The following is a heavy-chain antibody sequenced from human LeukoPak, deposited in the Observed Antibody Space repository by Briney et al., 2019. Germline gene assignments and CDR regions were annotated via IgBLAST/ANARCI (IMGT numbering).Heavy chain of an antibody. Sequence: PSQTLSLTCTVSGGSISSGDYYWSWIRQPPGKGLEWIGYIYYSGSTYYNPSLKSRVTISVDTSKNQFSLSLNSVTAADTAVYYCARRSFYSSSSGFNSWGQGTLVTVSS. CDR2: IYYSGST. D-gene: IGHD6-6*01. CDR1: GGSISSGDYY. V-gene: IGHV4-30-4*08. J-gene: IGHJ4*02. CDR3: ARRSFYSSSSGFNS.